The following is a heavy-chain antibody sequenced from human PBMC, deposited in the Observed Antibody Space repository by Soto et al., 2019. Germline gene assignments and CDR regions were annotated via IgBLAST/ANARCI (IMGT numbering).Heavy chain of an antibody. J-gene: IGHJ4*02. Sequence: PGGSLRLSCAASGFTVSSYAMSWFRQAPGKGLEWVGFIRSKAYGGTTEYAASVKGRFTISRDDSKSIAYLQMNSLKTEDTAVYYCTRDFWSGYVDYWGQGTLVTVSS. V-gene: IGHV3-49*03. CDR2: IRSKAYGGTT. CDR3: TRDFWSGYVDY. D-gene: IGHD3-3*01. CDR1: GFTVSSYA.